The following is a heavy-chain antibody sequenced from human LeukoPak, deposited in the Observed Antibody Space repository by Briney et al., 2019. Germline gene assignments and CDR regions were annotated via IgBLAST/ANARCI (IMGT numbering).Heavy chain of an antibody. CDR1: GGSISSYY. Sequence: SETLSLTCTVSGGSISSYYWSWIRQPPGKGPEWIGYIYYSGSTNYNPSLKSRVTISVDTSKNQFSLKLSSVTAADTAVYYCARAGRATQGYFDYWGQGTLVTVSS. V-gene: IGHV4-59*01. J-gene: IGHJ4*02. CDR3: ARAGRATQGYFDY. D-gene: IGHD1-26*01. CDR2: IYYSGST.